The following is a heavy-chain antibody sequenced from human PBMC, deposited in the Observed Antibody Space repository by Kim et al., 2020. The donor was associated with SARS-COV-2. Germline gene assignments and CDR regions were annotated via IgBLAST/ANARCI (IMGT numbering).Heavy chain of an antibody. CDR1: GFTFGNHA. CDR2: VRSKFYGGTS. CDR3: ARLLVSTSLPSRYYYGADV. D-gene: IGHD2-21*01. V-gene: IGHV3-49*04. J-gene: IGHJ6*02. Sequence: GGSLRLSCAPFGFTFGNHAVTWVRQAPGKGLEWVGFVRSKFYGGTSEYAESVKGRFIFSRDNSKSIAYLQMDSLKTEDTAVYYCARLLVSTSLPSRYYYGADVWGQGTAVTVSS.